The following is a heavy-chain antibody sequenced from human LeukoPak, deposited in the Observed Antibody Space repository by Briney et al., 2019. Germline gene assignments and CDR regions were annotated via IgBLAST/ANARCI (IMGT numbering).Heavy chain of an antibody. CDR2: IRYDGSNK. CDR3: AKGGGYEAQYYYYYLDV. V-gene: IGHV3-30*02. CDR1: GFTFSSYA. J-gene: IGHJ6*03. Sequence: GGSLRLSCAASGFTFSSYAMSWVRQAPGKGLESVAFIRYDGSNKYYADSVKGRFTVSRDNSKNTLYLQMKSLRAEDTAVYYCAKGGGYEAQYYYYYLDVWGKGTTVTISS. D-gene: IGHD5-12*01.